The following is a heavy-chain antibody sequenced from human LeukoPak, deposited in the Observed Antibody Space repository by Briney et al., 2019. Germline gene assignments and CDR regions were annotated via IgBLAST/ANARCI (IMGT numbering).Heavy chain of an antibody. CDR2: IKSKTDGGTT. CDR1: GFTFSNAW. CDR3: AKEGNSAFFDY. Sequence: GGSLRLSCAASGFTFSNAWMSWVRQAPGKGLEWVGRIKSKTDGGTTDYAAPVKGRFTISRDNSKNTLYLQMNSLRAEDTAVYYCAKEGNSAFFDYWGQGTLVTVSS. V-gene: IGHV3-15*01. J-gene: IGHJ4*02. D-gene: IGHD4-23*01.